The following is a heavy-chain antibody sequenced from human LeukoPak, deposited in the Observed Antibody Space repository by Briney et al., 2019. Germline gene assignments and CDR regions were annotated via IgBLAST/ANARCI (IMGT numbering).Heavy chain of an antibody. J-gene: IGHJ6*03. CDR3: ARAPYSSSWYYYYYYMDV. CDR2: IYHSGST. V-gene: IGHV4-38-2*02. CDR1: GYSISSGYY. Sequence: PSETLSLTCTVSGYSISSGYYWGWIRQPPGKGLEWIGSIYHSGSTYYNPSLKSRVTISVDTSKNQFSLKLSSVTAADTAVYYCARAPYSSSWYYYYYYMDVWGKGTTVTVSS. D-gene: IGHD6-13*01.